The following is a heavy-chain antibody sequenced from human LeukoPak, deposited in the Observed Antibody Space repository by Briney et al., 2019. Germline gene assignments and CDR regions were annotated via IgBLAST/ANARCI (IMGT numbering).Heavy chain of an antibody. CDR2: IIPIFGTA. CDR1: GGTFSSYA. V-gene: IGHV1-69*01. Sequence: SVKVSCKASGGTFSSYAISWLGQAPGQGLEWMGGIIPIFGTANYAQKFQGRVTITADESTSTAYMELSSLRSDDTAVYYCARGGSGSSFDYCGQGTLVTVPS. D-gene: IGHD6-6*01. J-gene: IGHJ4*02. CDR3: ARGGSGSSFDY.